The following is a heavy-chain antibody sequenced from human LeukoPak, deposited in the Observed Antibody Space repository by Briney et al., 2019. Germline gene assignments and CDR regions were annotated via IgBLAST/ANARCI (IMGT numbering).Heavy chain of an antibody. D-gene: IGHD5-18*01. CDR1: GYTFTGYY. Sequence: ASVTASCKASGYTFTGYYMHWVRQAPGQGLEWMGWINRNSGGTNYAQRCQGRVTMTRDTSISTAYMELSRLRSDDTAVYYCARDLGERGYSYGDGSDYWGEGTLVTVSS. CDR2: INRNSGGT. CDR3: ARDLGERGYSYGDGSDY. V-gene: IGHV1-2*02. J-gene: IGHJ4*02.